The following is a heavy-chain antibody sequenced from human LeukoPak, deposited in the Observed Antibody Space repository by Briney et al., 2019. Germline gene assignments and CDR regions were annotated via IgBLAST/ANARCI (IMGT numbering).Heavy chain of an antibody. D-gene: IGHD3-10*01. CDR1: GGSISSGGYY. CDR3: ARALYHYGSGTYYNSFFDT. J-gene: IGHJ4*02. Sequence: SETLSLTCTVSGGSISSGGYYWSWIRQPPGKGLEWIGYIYHSGVTSYNPSFMGQVTISVDRSKNQFSLKLTSVTAADTAVYYCARALYHYGSGTYYNSFFDTWGQGTLVTVSS. V-gene: IGHV4-30-2*01. CDR2: IYHSGVT.